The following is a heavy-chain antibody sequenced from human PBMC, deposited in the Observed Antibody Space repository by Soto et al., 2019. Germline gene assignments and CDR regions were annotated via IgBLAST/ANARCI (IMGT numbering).Heavy chain of an antibody. Sequence: QVQLVQSGAEVKKPGSSVKVSCKASGGTFSSYAISWVRQAPGQGLEWMGGIIPIFGTANYAQKFQGRVTITADKSTSTAYMELSSLRSEDTAVYYCAKELVYGYSSGWAAVDWGQGTLVTVSS. CDR1: GGTFSSYA. CDR2: IIPIFGTA. V-gene: IGHV1-69*06. J-gene: IGHJ4*02. D-gene: IGHD6-19*01. CDR3: AKELVYGYSSGWAAVD.